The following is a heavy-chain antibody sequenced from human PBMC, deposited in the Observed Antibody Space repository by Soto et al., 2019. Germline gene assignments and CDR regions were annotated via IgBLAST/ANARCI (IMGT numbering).Heavy chain of an antibody. CDR2: IKHSGST. CDR3: ARGTDILTGYSLLFDY. CDR1: GGSFSGYY. V-gene: IGHV4-34*01. D-gene: IGHD3-9*01. J-gene: IGHJ4*02. Sequence: SETLSLTCAVYGGSFSGYYWSWIRQPPGKGLEWIGEIKHSGSTNYNPSLKSRVTISVDTSKNQFSLKLSSVTAADTAVYYCARGTDILTGYSLLFDYWGQGTLVTVSS.